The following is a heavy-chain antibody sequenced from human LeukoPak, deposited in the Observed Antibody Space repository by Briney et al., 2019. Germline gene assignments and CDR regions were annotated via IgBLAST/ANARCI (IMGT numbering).Heavy chain of an antibody. CDR1: GGTFSSYT. V-gene: IGHV1-18*01. CDR2: ISAYNGNT. J-gene: IGHJ4*02. Sequence: ASVKVSCKASGGTFSSYTISWVRQAPGQGLEWMGWISAYNGNTNYAQKLQGRVTMTTDTSTSTAYMELRSLRSDDTAVYYCARVGGIVVVPAAINPIDYWGQGTLVTVSS. CDR3: ARVGGIVVVPAAINPIDY. D-gene: IGHD2-2*01.